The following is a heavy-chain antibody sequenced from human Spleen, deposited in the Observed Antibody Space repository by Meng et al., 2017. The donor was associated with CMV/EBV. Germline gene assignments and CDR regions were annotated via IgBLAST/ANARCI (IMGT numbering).Heavy chain of an antibody. CDR1: GFTFSSYA. J-gene: IGHJ5*02. CDR3: AKGRQDIVVVPAAIHWFDP. Sequence: GGSLRLSCAAYGFTFSSYAMSWVRQAPGKGLEWVPAISGSGGSRYYADSVKGRFTISRDNSKNTLYLQMNSLRAEDTAVYYCAKGRQDIVVVPAAIHWFDPWGQETLVTVSS. CDR2: ISGSGGSR. D-gene: IGHD2-2*01. V-gene: IGHV3-23*01.